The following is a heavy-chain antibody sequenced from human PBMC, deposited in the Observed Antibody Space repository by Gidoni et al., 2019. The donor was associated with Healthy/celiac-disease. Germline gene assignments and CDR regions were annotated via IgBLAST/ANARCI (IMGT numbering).Heavy chain of an antibody. V-gene: IGHV4-39*07. CDR3: AREGQLVTGGGLDY. CDR2: IYYSGST. CDR1: GGSIRSSSYY. J-gene: IGHJ4*02. Sequence: QLQLQESGPGLVKPSETLSLTCTVSGGSIRSSSYYWGWIRQPPGKGLEWIGSIYYSGSTYYNPSLKSRVTISVDTSKNQFSLKLSSVTAADTAVYYCAREGQLVTGGGLDYWGQGTLVTVSS. D-gene: IGHD6-6*01.